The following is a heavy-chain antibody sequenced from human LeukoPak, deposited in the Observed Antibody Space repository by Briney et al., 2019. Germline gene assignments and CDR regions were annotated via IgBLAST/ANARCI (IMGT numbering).Heavy chain of an antibody. Sequence: SVKVSCKASGGTFSSYAISWVRQAPGQGLEWMGGIIPIFGTANYAQKFQGRVTITADESTSTAYMELSSLRSEDTAVYCCATYCSSTSCYTEDWFDPWGQGTLVTVSS. J-gene: IGHJ5*02. CDR3: ATYCSSTSCYTEDWFDP. D-gene: IGHD2-2*02. CDR2: IIPIFGTA. CDR1: GGTFSSYA. V-gene: IGHV1-69*13.